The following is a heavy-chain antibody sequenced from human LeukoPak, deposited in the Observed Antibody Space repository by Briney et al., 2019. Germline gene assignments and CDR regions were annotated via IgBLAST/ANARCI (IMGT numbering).Heavy chain of an antibody. V-gene: IGHV4-34*01. D-gene: IGHD4-17*01. J-gene: IGHJ4*02. CDR3: AGGPAVTTNDY. CDR2: INHSGST. Sequence: SETLSLTCAVYGGSFSGYYWSWIRQPPGKGLEWIGEINHSGSTNYNPSLKSRVTISVDTSKNQFSLKLSSVTAADTAVYYCAGGPAVTTNDYWGQGTLVTVFS. CDR1: GGSFSGYY.